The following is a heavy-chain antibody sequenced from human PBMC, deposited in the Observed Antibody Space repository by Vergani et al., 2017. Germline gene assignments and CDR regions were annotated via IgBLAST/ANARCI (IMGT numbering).Heavy chain of an antibody. J-gene: IGHJ4*02. V-gene: IGHV4-4*07. CDR2: IYTSGST. CDR3: ARVSDSGSYYRYSPSFYDY. Sequence: QVQLQESGPGLVKPSETLSLTCTVSGGSISSYYWSWIRQPAGKGLEWIGRIYTSGSTNYNPSLKSRVTMSVDTSKNQFSLKLSSVTAADTAVYYCARVSDSGSYYRYSPSFYDYWGQGTLVTVSS. D-gene: IGHD1-26*01. CDR1: GGSISSYY.